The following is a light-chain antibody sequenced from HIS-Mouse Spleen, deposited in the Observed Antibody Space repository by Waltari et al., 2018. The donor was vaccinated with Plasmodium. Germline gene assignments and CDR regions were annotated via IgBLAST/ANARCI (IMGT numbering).Light chain of an antibody. V-gene: IGKV3-15*01. CDR2: GAS. CDR1: QSVSSN. J-gene: IGKJ3*01. CDR3: QQYNNWSFT. Sequence: EIVTTQSPATLSVSPGERATLSCRSSQSVSSNFAWYQQKTGPAPRLLIYGASARATGIPARFSGSGSGTEFTLTISSLQSEDFAVYYCQQYNNWSFTFGPGTKVDIK.